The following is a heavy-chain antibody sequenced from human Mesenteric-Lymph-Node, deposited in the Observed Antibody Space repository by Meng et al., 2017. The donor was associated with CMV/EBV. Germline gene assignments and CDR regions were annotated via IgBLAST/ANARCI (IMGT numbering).Heavy chain of an antibody. CDR1: GDSVSSNRAA. Sequence: SETLSLTCAISGDSVSSNRAAWNWIRQSPSRGLEWLGRTYYRSRWYNDYAVSVKSRITINPDTSKNQFSLQLNSVTPEDTAVYYCTSLPDNIVVVPAAYVGYWGQGTLVTVSS. CDR2: TYYRSRWYN. J-gene: IGHJ4*02. CDR3: TSLPDNIVVVPAAYVGY. V-gene: IGHV6-1*01. D-gene: IGHD2-2*01.